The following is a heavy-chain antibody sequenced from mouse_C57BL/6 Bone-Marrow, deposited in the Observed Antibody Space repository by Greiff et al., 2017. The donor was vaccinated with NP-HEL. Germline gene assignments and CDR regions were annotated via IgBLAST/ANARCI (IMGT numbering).Heavy chain of an antibody. CDR3: ARHGSSYYYAMDY. J-gene: IGHJ4*01. Sequence: QVQLKQSGAELVRPGASVKLSCKASGYTFTDYYINWVKQRPGQGLEWIARIYPGSGNTYYNEKFKGKATLTAEKSSSTAYMQLSSLTSEDSGVYFCARHGSSYYYAMDYWGQGTSVTVSS. V-gene: IGHV1-76*01. D-gene: IGHD1-1*01. CDR2: IYPGSGNT. CDR1: GYTFTDYY.